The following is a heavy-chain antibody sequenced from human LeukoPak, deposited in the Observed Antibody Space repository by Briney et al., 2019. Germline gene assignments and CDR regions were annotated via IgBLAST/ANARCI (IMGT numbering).Heavy chain of an antibody. V-gene: IGHV3-9*01. Sequence: GRSLRLSCAASGFTFDDYAMHWVRQAPGKGLEWVSGISWNSVTIDYADSVKGRFTISRDNAKNSLYLQMNSLRAEGTALYYCAKDFCSSTSCYSDYWGQGTLVTVSS. J-gene: IGHJ4*02. CDR1: GFTFDDYA. CDR3: AKDFCSSTSCYSDY. CDR2: ISWNSVTI. D-gene: IGHD2-2*01.